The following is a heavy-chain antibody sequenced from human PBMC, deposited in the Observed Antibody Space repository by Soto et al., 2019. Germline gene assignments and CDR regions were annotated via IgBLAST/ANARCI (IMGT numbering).Heavy chain of an antibody. J-gene: IGHJ5*02. CDR1: GYIFINYG. D-gene: IGHD2-2*01. V-gene: IGHV1-18*01. CDR2: ISGYNGNT. CDR3: ARDEVPAANWLDR. Sequence: ASVEVSCKASGYIFINYGITWVRQAPGQGLEWMGWISGYNGNTKYADKLQGRVTVTTDTSTTTAYMELRSLRSDDTAVYYCARDEVPAANWLDRWGQGTLVTVSS.